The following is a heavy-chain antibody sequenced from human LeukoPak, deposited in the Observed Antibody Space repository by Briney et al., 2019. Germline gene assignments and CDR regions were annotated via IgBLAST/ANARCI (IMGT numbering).Heavy chain of an antibody. CDR2: IYYSGST. CDR1: GGSISSSSSYH. V-gene: IGHV4-39*01. CDR3: ARQVVAVAGTGYFDY. J-gene: IGHJ4*02. D-gene: IGHD6-19*01. Sequence: SETPSLTCTVYGGSISSSSSYHWAWIRQPPGKGLEWIGSIYYSGSTYDNPSLRSRGTISVDTSKNQFSLKLNSVTAADTAVYFCARQVVAVAGTGYFDYWGQGTLVTVSS.